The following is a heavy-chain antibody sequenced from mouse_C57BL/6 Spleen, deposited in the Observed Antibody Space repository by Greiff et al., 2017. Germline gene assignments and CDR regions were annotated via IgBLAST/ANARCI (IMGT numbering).Heavy chain of an antibody. CDR3: ARLSDGYYSFDY. Sequence: QVQLQQPGAELVRPGSSVKLSCKASGYTFTSYWMHWVKQRPIQGLEWIGNIDPSDSETHYNQKFKDKATLTVDKSSSTAYMQLSSLTSEDSAVYYCARLSDGYYSFDYWGQGTTLTVSS. V-gene: IGHV1-52*01. CDR2: IDPSDSET. D-gene: IGHD2-3*01. J-gene: IGHJ2*01. CDR1: GYTFTSYW.